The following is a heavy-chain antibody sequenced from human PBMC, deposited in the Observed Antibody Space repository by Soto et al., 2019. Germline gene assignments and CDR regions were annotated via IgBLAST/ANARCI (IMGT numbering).Heavy chain of an antibody. CDR3: ASSPRGYCSSTSCRELGNYYGMDV. CDR2: IYPSDSYT. Sequence: GESLKISCKGSGYSFTNYWIGWVRQMPGKGLEWMGIIYPSDSYTNYSPSFQGHVTISADKSISTAYLQWSSLKASDTAMYYCASSPRGYCSSTSCRELGNYYGMDVWGQGTTVTVSS. J-gene: IGHJ6*02. V-gene: IGHV5-10-1*01. D-gene: IGHD2-2*01. CDR1: GYSFTNYW.